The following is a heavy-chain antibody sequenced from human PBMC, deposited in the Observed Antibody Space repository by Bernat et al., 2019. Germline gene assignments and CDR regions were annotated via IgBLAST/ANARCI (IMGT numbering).Heavy chain of an antibody. V-gene: IGHV4-34*01. CDR1: GGSFSGYY. J-gene: IGHJ6*02. Sequence: QVQLQQWGAGLLKPSETLSLTCAVYGGSFSGYYWSWIRQPPGKGLEWIGEINHSGSTNYNPSLKSRVTISVDTSKNQFSLKLSSVTAADTAVYYCVRVPITIFGVDEVYYYYYYGMDVWGQGTTVTVSS. CDR3: VRVPITIFGVDEVYYYYYYGMDV. D-gene: IGHD3-3*01. CDR2: INHSGST.